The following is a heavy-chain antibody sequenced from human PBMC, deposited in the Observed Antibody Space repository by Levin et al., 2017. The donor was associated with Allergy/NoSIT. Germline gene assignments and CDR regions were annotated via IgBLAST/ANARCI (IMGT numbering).Heavy chain of an antibody. D-gene: IGHD3-10*01. CDR1: GLTFSGYS. CDR2: ISYDGSNK. J-gene: IGHJ5*02. V-gene: IGHV3-30*04. Sequence: PGGSLRLSCAASGLTFSGYSMHWVRQAPGKGLEWVPVISYDGSNKYYADSVKGRFTISRDNSKNTLFLHMNSLRLEATAVYYCARASSYYGRSALANVPYSFGTWGQGTLVTVSS. CDR3: ARASSYYGRSALANVPYSFGT.